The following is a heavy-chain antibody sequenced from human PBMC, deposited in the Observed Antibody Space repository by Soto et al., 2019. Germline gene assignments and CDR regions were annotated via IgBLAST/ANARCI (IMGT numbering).Heavy chain of an antibody. Sequence: EVQLVESGGGLVKPGGSLRLSCAASGFSFSSYSMNWVRQAPGKGLEWVSSISSSASHINYADSVKGRFTISIDNAKKSLYLQMNSLRAGDTAVYYCARGYTGYCSGGTCYWFDPWGQGTLVTVSS. CDR2: ISSSASHI. CDR3: ARGYTGYCSGGTCYWFDP. D-gene: IGHD2-15*01. J-gene: IGHJ5*02. V-gene: IGHV3-21*01. CDR1: GFSFSSYS.